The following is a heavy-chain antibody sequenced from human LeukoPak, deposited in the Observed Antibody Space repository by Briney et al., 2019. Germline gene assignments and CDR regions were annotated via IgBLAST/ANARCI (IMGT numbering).Heavy chain of an antibody. J-gene: IGHJ6*02. Sequence: GSLRLSCAASGFTFSSYGMHWVRQAPGKGLEWVAVISYDGSNKYYADSVKGRFTISRDNSKNTLYLQMNSLRAEDTAVYYCAKDRTAMLNYYYGMDVWGQGTTVTVSS. V-gene: IGHV3-30*18. CDR3: AKDRTAMLNYYYGMDV. CDR1: GFTFSSYG. D-gene: IGHD2-2*01. CDR2: ISYDGSNK.